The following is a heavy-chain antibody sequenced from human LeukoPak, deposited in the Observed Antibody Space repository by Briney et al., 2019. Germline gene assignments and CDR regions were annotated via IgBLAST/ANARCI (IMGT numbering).Heavy chain of an antibody. CDR3: AKEVEWELPSFNYFDY. CDR2: ISGSGGST. V-gene: IGHV3-23*01. Sequence: GGSLRLSCAASGFTFSDYYMSWVRQAPGKGLEWVSAISGSGGSTYYADSVKGRFTISRDNSKNTLYLQMNSLRAEDTAVYYCAKEVEWELPSFNYFDYWGQGTLVTVSS. CDR1: GFTFSDYY. D-gene: IGHD1-26*01. J-gene: IGHJ4*02.